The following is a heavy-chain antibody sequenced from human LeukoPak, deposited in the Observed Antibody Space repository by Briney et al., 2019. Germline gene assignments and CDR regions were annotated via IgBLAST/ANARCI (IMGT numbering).Heavy chain of an antibody. CDR1: GFTFSSYA. CDR3: AREDTYYDILTGYYDLYYFDY. J-gene: IGHJ4*02. D-gene: IGHD3-9*01. Sequence: GGSLRLSCAASGFTFSSYAMSWVRQAPGKGLEWVSAISGSGGSTYYADSVKGRFTISRDNAKNTLYLQMNSLRAEDTAVYYCAREDTYYDILTGYYDLYYFDYWGQGTLVTVSS. V-gene: IGHV3-23*01. CDR2: ISGSGGST.